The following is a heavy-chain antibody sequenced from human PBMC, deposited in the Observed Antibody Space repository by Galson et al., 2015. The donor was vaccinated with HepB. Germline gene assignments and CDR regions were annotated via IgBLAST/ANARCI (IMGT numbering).Heavy chain of an antibody. J-gene: IGHJ4*02. CDR3: ARVGRGGRLEFDY. CDR2: INPSGGST. Sequence: SVKVSCKASGYTFTSYYMHWVRQAPGQGPEWMGIINPSGGSTSYAQKFQGRVTMTRDTSTSTVYMELSSLRSEDTAVYYCARVGRGGRLEFDYWGQGTLVTVSS. CDR1: GYTFTSYY. D-gene: IGHD3-10*01. V-gene: IGHV1-46*03.